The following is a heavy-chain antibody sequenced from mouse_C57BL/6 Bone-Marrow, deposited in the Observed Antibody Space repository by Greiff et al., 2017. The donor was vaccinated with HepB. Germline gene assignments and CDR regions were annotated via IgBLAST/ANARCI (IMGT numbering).Heavy chain of an antibody. J-gene: IGHJ4*01. CDR3: ARSYSNYGMDY. D-gene: IGHD2-5*01. V-gene: IGHV7-3*01. Sequence: EVQLQESGGGLVQPGGSLSLSCAASGFTFTDYYMSWVRQPPGKALEWLGFIRNKANGYTTEYSASVKGRFTISRDNSQSILYLQMNALRAEDSATYHCARSYSNYGMDYWGQGTSVTVSS. CDR1: GFTFTDYY. CDR2: IRNKANGYTT.